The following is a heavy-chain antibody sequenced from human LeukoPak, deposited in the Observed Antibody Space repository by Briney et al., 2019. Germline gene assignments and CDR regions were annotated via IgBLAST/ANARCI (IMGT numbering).Heavy chain of an antibody. J-gene: IGHJ5*02. CDR2: IYTSGST. D-gene: IGHD3-3*01. CDR3: ARDNSARITIFGVVIGWFDP. V-gene: IGHV4-4*07. CDR1: GGSISSYY. Sequence: NSSETLSLTCTVSGGSISSYYWSWIRQPAGKGLEWIGRIYTSGSTNYNPSLKSRVTMSVDTSKNQFSLKLSSVTAADTAVYYCARDNSARITIFGVVIGWFDPWGQGTLVTVSS.